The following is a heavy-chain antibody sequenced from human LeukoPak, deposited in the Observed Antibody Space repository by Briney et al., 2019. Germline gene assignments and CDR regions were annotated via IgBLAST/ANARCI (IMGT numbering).Heavy chain of an antibody. CDR1: GGSFSGYY. D-gene: IGHD6-19*01. V-gene: IGHV4-34*01. CDR3: ARLNARSSGWYYYFDY. J-gene: IGHJ4*02. CDR2: INHSGST. Sequence: SETLSLTCAVYGGSFSGYYWSWIRQPPGKGLEWIGEINHSGSTNYNPSLKSRVTISVDTSKNQFSLKLSSVTAADTAVYYCARLNARSSGWYYYFDYWGQGTLVTVSS.